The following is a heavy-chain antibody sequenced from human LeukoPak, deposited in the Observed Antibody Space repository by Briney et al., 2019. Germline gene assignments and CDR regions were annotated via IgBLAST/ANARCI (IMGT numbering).Heavy chain of an antibody. V-gene: IGHV3-7*01. D-gene: IGHD3-16*02. CDR2: IKQDGSGK. CDR1: GFTFSNYC. CDR3: ARAPFYDYVWGNYRTNWFDP. Sequence: GGSLRLSCAASGFTFSNYCMSWVRQAPGKGLEWVANIKQDGSGKYYVDSLKGRFTISRDNAKNSLYLQMNSLRAEDTAVYYCARAPFYDYVWGNYRTNWFDPWGQGTLVTVSS. J-gene: IGHJ5*02.